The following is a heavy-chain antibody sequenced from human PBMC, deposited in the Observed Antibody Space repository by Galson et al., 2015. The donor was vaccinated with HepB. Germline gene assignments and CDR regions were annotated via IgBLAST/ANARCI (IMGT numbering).Heavy chain of an antibody. CDR3: ARAVRNQLLSEY. D-gene: IGHD1-26*01. Sequence: SVKVSCKASGYTFTSYDVTWVRQAPGQGLEWMGWMNPKSTHTGYARKFQGRVTMTGDTSMDTAYMELSSLTSEDTAVYYCARAVRNQLLSEYWGQGTLVTVSS. CDR2: MNPKSTHT. V-gene: IGHV1-8*01. J-gene: IGHJ4*02. CDR1: GYTFTSYD.